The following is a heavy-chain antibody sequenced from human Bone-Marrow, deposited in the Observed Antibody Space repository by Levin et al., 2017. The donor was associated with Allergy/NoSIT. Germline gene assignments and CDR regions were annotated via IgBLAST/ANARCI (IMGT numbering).Heavy chain of an antibody. D-gene: IGHD2-2*01. J-gene: IGHJ4*02. CDR3: ARVVPAANALIFDY. CDR2: ISSSSSYI. CDR1: GFTFSSYS. Sequence: PGGSLRLSCAASGFTFSSYSMNWVRQAPGKGLEWVSSISSSSSYIYYADSVKGRFTISRDNAKNSLYLQMNSLRAEDTAVYYCARVVPAANALIFDYWGQGTLVTVSS. V-gene: IGHV3-21*01.